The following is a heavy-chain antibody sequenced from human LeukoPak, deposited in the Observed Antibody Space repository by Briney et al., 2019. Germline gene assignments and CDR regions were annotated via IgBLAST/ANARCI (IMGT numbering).Heavy chain of an antibody. V-gene: IGHV3-30-3*01. CDR1: SGFSFSSYA. J-gene: IGHJ3*02. D-gene: IGHD1-26*01. CDR2: ISYDGSNK. Sequence: GGSLRLSCAASSGFSFSSYAMSWVRQAPGKGLEWVAVISYDGSNKYYADSVKGRFTISRDNSKNTLYLQMNSLRAEDTAVYYCAREVGATIGLVHAFDIWGQGTMVTVSS. CDR3: AREVGATIGLVHAFDI.